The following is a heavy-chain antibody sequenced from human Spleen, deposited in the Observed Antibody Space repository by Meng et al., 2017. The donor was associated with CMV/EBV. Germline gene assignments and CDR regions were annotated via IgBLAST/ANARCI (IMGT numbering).Heavy chain of an antibody. D-gene: IGHD2-2*01. CDR3: ARVSWGYCSSTRCSTPWGY. CDR1: GYTFTSYD. CDR2: MNPNSGNT. J-gene: IGHJ4*02. V-gene: IGHV1-8*01. Sequence: ASVKVSCKASGYTFTSYDINWVRQATGQGLEWMGWMNPNSGNTGYAQKFQGRVTMTRNTSISTAYMELSSLRSEDTAVYYCARVSWGYCSSTRCSTPWGYWGQGTLVTVSS.